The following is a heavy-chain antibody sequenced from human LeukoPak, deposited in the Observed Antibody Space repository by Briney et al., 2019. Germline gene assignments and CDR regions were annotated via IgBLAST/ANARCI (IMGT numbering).Heavy chain of an antibody. CDR2: IYYSGSI. Sequence: PSETLSLTCTVSGGSISSSSYYWGWIRQPPGKGLEWIGSIYYSGSIYYNPSLKSRVTISVDTSKNQLSLKLRSVTAADTAVYYCARSVEWHDAFDIWGQGTMVTVSS. CDR3: ARSVEWHDAFDI. D-gene: IGHD3-3*01. J-gene: IGHJ3*02. V-gene: IGHV4-39*07. CDR1: GGSISSSSYY.